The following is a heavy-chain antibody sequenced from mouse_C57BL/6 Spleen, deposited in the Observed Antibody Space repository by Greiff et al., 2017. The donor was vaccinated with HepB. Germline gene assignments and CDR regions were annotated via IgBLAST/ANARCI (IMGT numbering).Heavy chain of an antibody. J-gene: IGHJ4*01. CDR3: ARLIYDGYYYAMDY. Sequence: QVQLQQSGAELVRPGSSVKLSCKASGYTFTSYWMDWVKQRPGQGLEWIGNIYPSDSETHYNQKFKDKATLTVDKSSSTAYMQLSSLTSEDSAVYYCARLIYDGYYYAMDYWGQGTSVTVSS. D-gene: IGHD2-3*01. CDR2: IYPSDSET. CDR1: GYTFTSYW. V-gene: IGHV1-61*01.